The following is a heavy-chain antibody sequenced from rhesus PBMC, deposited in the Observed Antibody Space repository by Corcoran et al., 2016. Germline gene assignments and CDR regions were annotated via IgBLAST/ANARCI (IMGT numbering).Heavy chain of an antibody. Sequence: EVQLVESGGGLAKPGGSLRLSCAASGFTFNNYWMNWVRQAPVKGLDWVAAMKGGGSSTYYADSVKGRFTISRDNSKNTLSLQRNSLRAEDTAGYYCAKKMGAGSYPGGFDYWGQGVLVTVSS. CDR3: AKKMGAGSYPGGFDY. V-gene: IGHV3S25*01. J-gene: IGHJ4*01. CDR1: GFTFNNYW. CDR2: MKGGGSST. D-gene: IGHD1-44*02.